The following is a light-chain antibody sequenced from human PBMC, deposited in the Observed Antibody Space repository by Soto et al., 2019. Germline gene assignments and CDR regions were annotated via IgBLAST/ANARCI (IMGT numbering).Light chain of an antibody. CDR1: HFISNF. V-gene: IGKV1-27*01. CDR3: QSCRNVPYI. J-gene: IGKJ2*01. CDR2: SAT. Sequence: DIQMTQSPSSLSASAGDSVTITCRASHFISNFLAWYHLRPGKPPRLLIYSATTLHSGVPSRFRGSGAGTDFTLTISGLQPEDAGTYYCQSCRNVPYIFAQGTKVDIK.